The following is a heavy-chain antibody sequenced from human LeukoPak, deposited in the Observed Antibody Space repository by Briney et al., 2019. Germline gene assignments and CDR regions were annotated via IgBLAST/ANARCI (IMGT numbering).Heavy chain of an antibody. CDR3: AKDTSSSWYVSYYYYGMDV. J-gene: IGHJ6*02. D-gene: IGHD6-13*01. Sequence: PGGSLRLSCAASGFTFSNAWMSWVRQAPGKGLEWVAVISYDGSNKYYADSVKGRFTISRDNSKNTLYLQMNSLRAEDTAVYYCAKDTSSSWYVSYYYYGMDVWGQGTTVTVSS. CDR2: ISYDGSNK. CDR1: GFTFSNAW. V-gene: IGHV3-30*18.